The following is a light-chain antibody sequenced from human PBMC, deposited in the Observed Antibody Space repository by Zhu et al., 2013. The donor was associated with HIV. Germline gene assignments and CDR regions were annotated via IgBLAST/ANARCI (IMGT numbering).Light chain of an antibody. CDR2: DNY. V-gene: IGLV1-51*01. Sequence: QSVLTQPPSVSAAPGQKVTISCSGSSSDIGNNYVSWYQQLPGAAPKLFIFDNYKRPSGIPGRFSGSKSGTSATLGITGLQTGDEADYHCGTWDSSLSAVVFGGGTKLTVL. CDR1: SSDIGNNY. CDR3: GTWDSSLSAVV. J-gene: IGLJ2*01.